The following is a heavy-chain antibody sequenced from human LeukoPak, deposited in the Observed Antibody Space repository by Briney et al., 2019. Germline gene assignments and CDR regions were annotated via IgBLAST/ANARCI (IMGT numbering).Heavy chain of an antibody. CDR3: ARDGRYSSSWYYMDV. V-gene: IGHV4-30-4*08. D-gene: IGHD6-13*01. J-gene: IGHJ6*03. CDR2: IYYSGST. Sequence: PSQTLSLTCTVSGGSISSGDYYWSWIRQPPGKGLEWIGYIYYSGSTYYNPSLKSRVTISVDMSKNQFSLKLSSVTAADTAVYYCARDGRYSSSWYYMDVWGKGTTVTVSS. CDR1: GGSISSGDYY.